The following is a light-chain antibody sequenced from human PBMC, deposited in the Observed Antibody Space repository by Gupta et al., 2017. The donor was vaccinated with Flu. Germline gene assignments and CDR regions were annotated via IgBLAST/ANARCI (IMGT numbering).Light chain of an antibody. CDR1: ALPKQY. Sequence: SSGLPPPPSLSLFLGETARITCSGDALPKQYAYWYQQKPGQAPVLVMSKDTERPSGIPERSSGSRSGTTVTLTITAVQAEDEADYYCQSADMDATYEVFGGGTRLTVL. CDR3: QSADMDATYEV. J-gene: IGLJ2*01. CDR2: KDT. V-gene: IGLV3-25*02.